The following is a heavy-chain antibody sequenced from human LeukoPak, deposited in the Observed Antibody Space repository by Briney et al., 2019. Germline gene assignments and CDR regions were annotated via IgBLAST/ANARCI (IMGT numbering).Heavy chain of an antibody. Sequence: SETLSLTCSVSGDSVSGYYWSWIRQPPGKGLEWIGYVYQTGHTHYSPSLKSRVTVSLDTSRNKVSLRVSSVTAADTAVYYCARHRSGHLFDSWGQGILVVVSS. CDR1: GDSVSGYY. CDR3: ARHRSGHLFDS. CDR2: VYQTGHT. J-gene: IGHJ4*02. V-gene: IGHV4-59*02.